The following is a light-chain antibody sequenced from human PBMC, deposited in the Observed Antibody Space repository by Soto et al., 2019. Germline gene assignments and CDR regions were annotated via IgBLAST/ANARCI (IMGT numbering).Light chain of an antibody. CDR2: DIS. CDR3: HQRNSWPRST. CDR1: QSISSY. V-gene: IGKV3-11*01. Sequence: EIVLTQSPATLSLSPGERATLSCRASQSISSYLAWYQQKPGQAPRLLIYDISTRATGIPARFSRSGSGTDFTLTISSLEPEDVAVYYCHQRNSWPRSTFGQGTKLEIK. J-gene: IGKJ2*02.